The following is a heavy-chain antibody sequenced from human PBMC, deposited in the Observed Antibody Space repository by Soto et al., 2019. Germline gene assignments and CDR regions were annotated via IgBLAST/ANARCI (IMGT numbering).Heavy chain of an antibody. CDR1: GGSFSGYY. D-gene: IGHD3-10*01. CDR2: INHSGST. J-gene: IGHJ4*02. V-gene: IGHV4-34*01. CDR3: AREQYYYGSGSYYNGAFGY. Sequence: QVQLQQWGAGLLKPSETLSLTCAVYGGSFSGYYWSWIRQPPGKGLEWIGEINHSGSTNYNPSLRSRVTISVDTSKNQFSLKLSSVTAADTAVYYCAREQYYYGSGSYYNGAFGYWGQGTLVTVSS.